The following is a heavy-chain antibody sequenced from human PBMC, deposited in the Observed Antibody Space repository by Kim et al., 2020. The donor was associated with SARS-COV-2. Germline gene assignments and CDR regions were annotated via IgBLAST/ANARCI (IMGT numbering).Heavy chain of an antibody. CDR2: ISSSSSYI. D-gene: IGHD2-2*01. J-gene: IGHJ5*02. V-gene: IGHV3-21*04. CDR3: ARQSLGYQLLLEGWFDP. Sequence: GGSLRLSCAASGFTFSSYSMNWVRQAPGKGLEWVSSISSSSSYIYYADSVKGRFTISRDNAKNSLYLQMNSLRAEDTAVYYCARQSLGYQLLLEGWFDPWGQGTLVTVSS. CDR1: GFTFSSYS.